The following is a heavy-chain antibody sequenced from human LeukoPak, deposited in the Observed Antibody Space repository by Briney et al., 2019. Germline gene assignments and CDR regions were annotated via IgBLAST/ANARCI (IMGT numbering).Heavy chain of an antibody. J-gene: IGHJ4*02. Sequence: GGSLRLSCAASGFTFNTFGIHWVRQAPGKGLDWVAVISYDGNKEYYADSVKGRFTISRDNAKNTLYLQMNSLRAEDTAVYYCAREWYYYDSSGYQGPFDYWGQGTLVTVSS. D-gene: IGHD3-22*01. CDR3: AREWYYYDSSGYQGPFDY. V-gene: IGHV3-30*03. CDR2: ISYDGNKE. CDR1: GFTFNTFG.